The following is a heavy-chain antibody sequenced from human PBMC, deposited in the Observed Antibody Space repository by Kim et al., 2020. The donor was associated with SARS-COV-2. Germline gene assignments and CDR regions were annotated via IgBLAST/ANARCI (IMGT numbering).Heavy chain of an antibody. V-gene: IGHV4-59*01. CDR1: GGSISSYY. CDR2: IYYSGST. J-gene: IGHJ4*02. Sequence: SETLSLTCTVSGGSISSYYWSWIRQPPGKGLEWIGYIYYSGSTNYNPSLKSRVTISVDTSKNQFSLKLSSVTAADTAVYYCARSEGRGSYYHFDYWGQGTLVTVSS. D-gene: IGHD1-26*01. CDR3: ARSEGRGSYYHFDY.